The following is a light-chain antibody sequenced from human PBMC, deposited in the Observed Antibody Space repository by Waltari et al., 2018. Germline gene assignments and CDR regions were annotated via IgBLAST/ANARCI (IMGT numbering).Light chain of an antibody. Sequence: SMLTQPPSASAPPGQTVTMSCSGSRPNTGRKTGQWYQQLPGAAPKLLIYTSNRRPSGVPDRFSASKSGTSASLAISGLQSEDEAEYYCAAWDDSLNGWLFGGGTKLTVL. CDR1: RPNTGRKT. CDR2: TSN. CDR3: AAWDDSLNGWL. V-gene: IGLV1-44*01. J-gene: IGLJ3*02.